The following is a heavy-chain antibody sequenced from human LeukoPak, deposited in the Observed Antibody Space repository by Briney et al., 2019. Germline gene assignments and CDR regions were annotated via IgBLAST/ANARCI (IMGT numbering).Heavy chain of an antibody. V-gene: IGHV3-7*01. J-gene: IGHJ4*02. CDR3: ARDSVPINYDSSGYDY. CDR2: IKQDGSEK. CDR1: GFTFSSDW. D-gene: IGHD3-22*01. Sequence: PGGSLRLSCAASGFTFSSDWMSWVRQAPGKGLEWVANIKQDGSEKYYVDSVKGRFTISRDNAKNSLYLQMNSLRAEDTAVYYCARDSVPINYDSSGYDYWGQGTLVTVSS.